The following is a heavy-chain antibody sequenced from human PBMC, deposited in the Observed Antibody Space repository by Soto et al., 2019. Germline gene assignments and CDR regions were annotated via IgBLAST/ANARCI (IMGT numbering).Heavy chain of an antibody. V-gene: IGHV1-18*01. CDR1: GYTFTSYG. D-gene: IGHD4-17*01. J-gene: IGHJ5*02. CDR2: ISAYNGNT. CDR3: ARGPRLMTTVTTNWFDP. Sequence: ASVKVSCKASGYTFTSYGMSWVRQAPGQGLEWMGWISAYNGNTNYAQKLQGRVTMTTDTSTSTAYMELRSLRSDDTAVYYCARGPRLMTTVTTNWFDPWGQGTQVTVSS.